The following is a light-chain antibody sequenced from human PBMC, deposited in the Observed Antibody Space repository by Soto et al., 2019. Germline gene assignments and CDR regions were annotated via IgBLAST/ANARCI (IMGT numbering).Light chain of an antibody. CDR2: DAS. CDR1: HSINDW. CDR3: LQYKNSPIT. Sequence: DNPLTQSPSSLSASVGDRVTITCRARHSINDWLAWYQQKPGKAPKLLIYDASSLESGVPSRFSGSGSGTDFTLTISSLQPEDFATYYCLQYKNSPITFGQGTRLEIK. J-gene: IGKJ5*01. V-gene: IGKV1-5*01.